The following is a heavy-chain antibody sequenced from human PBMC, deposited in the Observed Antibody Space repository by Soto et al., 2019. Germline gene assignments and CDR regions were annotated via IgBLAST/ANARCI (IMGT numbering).Heavy chain of an antibody. D-gene: IGHD6-19*01. Sequence: GGSLRLSCAASGFTFSSYAMHWVRQAPGKGLEWVAVISYDGSNKYYADSVKGRFTISRDNSKNTLYLQMNSLRAEDTAVYYCASGVTEYSSGWYVGDAFDIWGQGTMVTVSS. J-gene: IGHJ3*02. CDR3: ASGVTEYSSGWYVGDAFDI. CDR1: GFTFSSYA. CDR2: ISYDGSNK. V-gene: IGHV3-30-3*01.